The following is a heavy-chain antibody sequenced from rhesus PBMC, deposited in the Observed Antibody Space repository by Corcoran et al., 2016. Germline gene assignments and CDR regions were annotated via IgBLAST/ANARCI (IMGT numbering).Heavy chain of an antibody. CDR1: GYSISGYY. V-gene: IGHV3-54*01. CDR3: ARDPSTVNLDD. Sequence: VQLQESGPGLVKPSETLSLTCAVSGYSISGYYWSWIRKSPGKGLEWVAVISYDGSKKYYADSVKDRFTISRDNAKNMLYLQMNNLKLEDTAVYYCARDPSTVNLDDWGQGVLVTVSS. CDR2: ISYDGSKK. D-gene: IGHD4-23*01. J-gene: IGHJ4*01.